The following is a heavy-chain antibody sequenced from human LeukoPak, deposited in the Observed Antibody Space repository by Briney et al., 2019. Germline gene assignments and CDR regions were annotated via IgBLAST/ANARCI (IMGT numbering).Heavy chain of an antibody. Sequence: GGSLRLSCAGAGFTFSNYGMHWVRQAPGKGLEWVSYISGGGTTIFYADSVKGRFTISRDNAKNSLYLHMNSLSAEGTALYFCATETENSNYDAFDIWGQGTLVTVSS. CDR3: ATETENSNYDAFDI. J-gene: IGHJ3*02. V-gene: IGHV3-48*04. CDR1: GFTFSNYG. CDR2: ISGGGTTI. D-gene: IGHD4-11*01.